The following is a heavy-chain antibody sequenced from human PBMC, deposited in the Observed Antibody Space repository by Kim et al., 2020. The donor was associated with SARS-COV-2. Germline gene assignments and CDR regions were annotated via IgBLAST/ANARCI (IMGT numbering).Heavy chain of an antibody. Sequence: SETLSLTCAVYGGSFSGYYWSWIRQPPGKGLEWIGEINHSGSTNYNPSLKSRVTISVDTSKNQFSLKLSSVTAADTAVYYCARGSSSGAVAGNPTTFDY. CDR1: GGSFSGYY. D-gene: IGHD6-19*01. CDR2: INHSGST. V-gene: IGHV4-34*01. CDR3: ARGSSSGAVAGNPTTFDY. J-gene: IGHJ4*01.